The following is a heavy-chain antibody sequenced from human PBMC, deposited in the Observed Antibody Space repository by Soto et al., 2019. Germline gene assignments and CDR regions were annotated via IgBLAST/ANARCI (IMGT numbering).Heavy chain of an antibody. CDR2: ISGSLGSA. D-gene: IGHD3-3*01. Sequence: GGSLRLSCAVSGFTFNDYAMSWVRQAPGKGLEWVSTISGSLGSAYYAASVEGRFTISGDNSDNTLYLQMNSLRVEDTATYYCAKDSRLPGFGLLIHAFDIWGHGTMVTVSS. J-gene: IGHJ3*02. CDR1: GFTFNDYA. CDR3: AKDSRLPGFGLLIHAFDI. V-gene: IGHV3-23*01.